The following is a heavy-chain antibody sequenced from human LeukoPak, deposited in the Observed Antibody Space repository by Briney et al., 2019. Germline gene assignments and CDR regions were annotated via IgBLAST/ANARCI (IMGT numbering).Heavy chain of an antibody. CDR2: IKFDGSLA. CDR1: GFTFSTYW. CDR3: VTGHYDSRMYFDL. V-gene: IGHV3-74*01. Sequence: GGSLRLSCVASGFTFSTYWIHWVRQAPGKGLVWVSQIKFDGSLASYTDSVKGRFTISRDNAKNTLYLQMNSLGTEDMAVYYCVTGHYDSRMYFDLWGRGTLVTVSS. J-gene: IGHJ2*01. D-gene: IGHD3-16*01.